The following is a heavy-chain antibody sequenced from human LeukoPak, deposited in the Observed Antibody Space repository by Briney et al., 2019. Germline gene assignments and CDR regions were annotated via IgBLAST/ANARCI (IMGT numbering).Heavy chain of an antibody. CDR3: AKSNGYGLIDI. CDR1: GGSISSSY. D-gene: IGHD3-10*01. V-gene: IGHV4-4*07. J-gene: IGHJ3*02. Sequence: SETLSLTCTVSGGSISSSYWSWLRQSAGKRLEWIGRIYSSGSTYYTPSLKSRGTMSVDTSKNQFSLKLTSVTAADTAVYYCAKSNGYGLIDIWGQGTMVTVSS. CDR2: IYSSGST.